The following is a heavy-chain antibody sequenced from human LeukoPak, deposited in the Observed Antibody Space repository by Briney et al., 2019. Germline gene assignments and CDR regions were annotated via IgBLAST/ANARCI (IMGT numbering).Heavy chain of an antibody. CDR2: IYSNNTT. V-gene: IGHV3-23*05. D-gene: IGHD6-19*01. CDR1: GFTFSNFL. CDR3: AKAAGIYSSGWPLDY. J-gene: IGHJ4*02. Sequence: GGSLRLSCAASGFTFSNFLMTLVRQAPGKGLEWVSVIYSNNTTFYADSVKGRFTISRDKSKNTLYLQMNSLRAEDTAVYYCAKAAGIYSSGWPLDYWGQGTLVTVSS.